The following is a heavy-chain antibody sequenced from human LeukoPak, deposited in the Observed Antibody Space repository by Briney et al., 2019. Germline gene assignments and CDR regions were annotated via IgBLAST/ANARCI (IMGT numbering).Heavy chain of an antibody. J-gene: IGHJ4*02. D-gene: IGHD5-18*01. V-gene: IGHV3-9*01. CDR2: ISWNSGSI. CDR3: AKDIGLGYSYGAAAFDY. Sequence: GGSLRLSCAASGFTFDDYAMHWVRQAPGKGLEWVSGISWNSGSIGYADSVKGRFTISRDNAKNSLYLQMNCLRAEDTALYYCAKDIGLGYSYGAAAFDYWGQGTLVTVSS. CDR1: GFTFDDYA.